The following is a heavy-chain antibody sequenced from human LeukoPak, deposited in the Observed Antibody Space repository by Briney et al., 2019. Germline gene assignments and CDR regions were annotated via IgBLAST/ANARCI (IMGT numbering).Heavy chain of an antibody. J-gene: IGHJ5*02. V-gene: IGHV1-69*04. CDR3: AREQRNRSIVGAITGWFDP. CDR1: GGTLSSYA. Sequence: SVKVSCKASGGTLSSYAISWVRQAPGQGLEWMGRIIPILGIANYAQKFRGRVTITADKSTSTAYMELSSLRSEDTAVYYCAREQRNRSIVGAITGWFDPWGQGTLVTVSS. D-gene: IGHD1-26*01. CDR2: IIPILGIA.